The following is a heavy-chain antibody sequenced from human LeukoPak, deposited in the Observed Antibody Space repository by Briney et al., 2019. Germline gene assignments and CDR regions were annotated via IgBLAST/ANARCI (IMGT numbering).Heavy chain of an antibody. D-gene: IGHD2-2*02. J-gene: IGHJ6*03. CDR1: GYTFTSYG. Sequence: ASVKVSCKASGYTFTSYGISWVRQAPGQGLEWMGWISAYNGNTNYAQKLQGRVTMTTDTSTSTAYMELRSPRSDDTAVYYCARDRTYCSSTSCYSYYYYYYMDVWGKGTTVTVSS. CDR3: ARDRTYCSSTSCYSYYYYYYMDV. V-gene: IGHV1-18*01. CDR2: ISAYNGNT.